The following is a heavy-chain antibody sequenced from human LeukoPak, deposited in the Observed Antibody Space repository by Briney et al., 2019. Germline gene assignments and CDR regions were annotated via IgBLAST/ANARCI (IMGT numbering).Heavy chain of an antibody. J-gene: IGHJ4*02. CDR2: IKSKTDGGTT. V-gene: IGHV3-15*01. Sequence: RIKSKTDGGTTDYAAPVKGRFTISRDDSKNTLYLQMNSLKTEDTAVYYCTTEDFGVVIRDYWGQGTLVTVSS. D-gene: IGHD3-3*01. CDR3: TTEDFGVVIRDY.